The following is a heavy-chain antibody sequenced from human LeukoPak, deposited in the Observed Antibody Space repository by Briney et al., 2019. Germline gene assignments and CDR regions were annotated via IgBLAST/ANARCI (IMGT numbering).Heavy chain of an antibody. D-gene: IGHD7-27*01. CDR2: IGGPDDT. J-gene: IGHJ4*02. V-gene: IGHV3-23*01. CDR1: GFSFNIHA. CDR3: AKDATPRNSVWDYFDY. Sequence: GGSLRLSCAASGFSFNIHAMTWVRQAPGKGLEWVAVIGGPDDTHYADSVKGRFAVSRDDSTNTVFLQMNSLRADDSAIYYRAKDATPRNSVWDYFDYWGQGTLVTVSS.